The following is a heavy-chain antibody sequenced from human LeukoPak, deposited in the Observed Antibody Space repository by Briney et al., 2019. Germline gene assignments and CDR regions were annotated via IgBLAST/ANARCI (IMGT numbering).Heavy chain of an antibody. CDR1: GYTLTQLS. Sequence: ASVKVSCKVSGYTLTQLSMHVVRQAPGKGREWMGGFDPEDGETIYAQRFQGRVTMTEHTSTDTAYMELSRLRSEHTAVYYCATAPDAYYNPWGQGTPVTVSS. D-gene: IGHD1-26*01. J-gene: IGHJ5*02. CDR3: ATAPDAYYNP. V-gene: IGHV1-24*01. CDR2: FDPEDGET.